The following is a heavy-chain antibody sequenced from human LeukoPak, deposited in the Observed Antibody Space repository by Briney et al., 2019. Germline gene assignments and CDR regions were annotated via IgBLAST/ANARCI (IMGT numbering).Heavy chain of an antibody. J-gene: IGHJ4*02. Sequence: PGGSLRLSCAASGFTFGNAWMNWVRQAPGKGLEWVGHIKSKTDGGTTDYAAPVKGRFTISRDDSKNTLYLQMNSLKTEDTAVYYCTTGLTMVRGLMSYSDYWGQGTLVTVSS. CDR2: IKSKTDGGTT. CDR1: GFTFGNAW. D-gene: IGHD3-10*01. V-gene: IGHV3-15*01. CDR3: TTGLTMVRGLMSYSDY.